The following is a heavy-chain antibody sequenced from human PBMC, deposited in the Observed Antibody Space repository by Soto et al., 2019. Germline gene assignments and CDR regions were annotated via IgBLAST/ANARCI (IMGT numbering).Heavy chain of an antibody. CDR3: ARHHTGYYYYYMDV. CDR1: GFTVSSNY. Sequence: GGSLRLSCAASGFTVSSNYMSWVRQAPGKGLEWVSVIYSGGSTYYADSVKGRFTISRDNSNNTLYLQMNSLRAEDTDVYYCARHHTGYYYYYMDVWGKGTTVTVSS. D-gene: IGHD2-8*02. CDR2: IYSGGST. J-gene: IGHJ6*03. V-gene: IGHV3-66*04.